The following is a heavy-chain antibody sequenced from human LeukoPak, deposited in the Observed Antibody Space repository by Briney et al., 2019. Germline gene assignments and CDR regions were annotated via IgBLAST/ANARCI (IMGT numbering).Heavy chain of an antibody. J-gene: IGHJ6*02. CDR2: IWYDGSNK. D-gene: IGHD3-22*01. V-gene: IGHV3-33*01. CDR1: GFTFSSYG. CDR3: ARDSGYYYYYYGMDV. Sequence: GRSLRLSCAASGFTFSSYGMHWVRQAPGKGLEWVAVIWYDGSNKYYADSVKGRFTISRDNSKNTLYLQMNSLRAEDTAVYYCARDSGYYYYYYGMDVWGQGTTVTASS.